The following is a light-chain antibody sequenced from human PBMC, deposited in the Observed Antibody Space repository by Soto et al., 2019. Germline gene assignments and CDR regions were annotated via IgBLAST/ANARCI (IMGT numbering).Light chain of an antibody. Sequence: QSALTQPASVSGSPGQSITISCTGTSSDVGGYNYVSWYQQHPGKAPKLMIYDVSNRPSGVSNRFSGSKSGNTASLTISGLQAEDEADYYCSSYTSSSTRVFGGGTKPHRP. V-gene: IGLV2-14*01. CDR1: SSDVGGYNY. CDR2: DVS. J-gene: IGLJ2*01. CDR3: SSYTSSSTRV.